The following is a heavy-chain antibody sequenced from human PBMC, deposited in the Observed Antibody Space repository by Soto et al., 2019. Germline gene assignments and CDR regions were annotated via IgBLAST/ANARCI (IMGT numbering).Heavy chain of an antibody. Sequence: SETLSLTCTVSGGSISSYYWSWIRQPPGKGLEWIGYIYYSGSTNYNPSLKSRVTISVDTSKNQFSLKLSSVTAADTAVYYCARDRRIAAAYFDYWGQGTLVTSPQ. V-gene: IGHV4-59*01. D-gene: IGHD6-13*01. CDR2: IYYSGST. J-gene: IGHJ4*02. CDR1: GGSISSYY. CDR3: ARDRRIAAAYFDY.